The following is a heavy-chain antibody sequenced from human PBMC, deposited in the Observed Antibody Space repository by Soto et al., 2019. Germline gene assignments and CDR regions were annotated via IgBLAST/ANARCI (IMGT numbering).Heavy chain of an antibody. V-gene: IGHV1-69*13. J-gene: IGHJ6*02. Sequence: GASVKVSCKASGGTFSSYAISWVRQAPGQGLEWMGGIIPIFGTANYAQKFQGRVTITADESTSTAYMELSSLRSEDTAVYYCARVMGRPNERTLGETSSTPRCYYGMDVWRQGTTVTVSS. CDR1: GGTFSSYA. CDR2: IIPIFGTA. CDR3: ARVMGRPNERTLGETSSTPRCYYGMDV. D-gene: IGHD3-16*01.